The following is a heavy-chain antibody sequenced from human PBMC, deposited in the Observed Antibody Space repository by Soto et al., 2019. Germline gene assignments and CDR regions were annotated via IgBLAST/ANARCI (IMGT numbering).Heavy chain of an antibody. V-gene: IGHV1-69*01. CDR3: ANDYGDLARPGEYFQH. J-gene: IGHJ1*01. Sequence: QVQLVQSGAEVKKPGSSVKVSCKASGGTFSSYAISWVRQAPGQGLEGMGGIIPIFGTANYAQKFQGRVTITADESTSTAYMELSSLRSEDTAVYYCANDYGDLARPGEYFQHWGQGTLVTVSS. CDR2: IIPIFGTA. CDR1: GGTFSSYA. D-gene: IGHD4-17*01.